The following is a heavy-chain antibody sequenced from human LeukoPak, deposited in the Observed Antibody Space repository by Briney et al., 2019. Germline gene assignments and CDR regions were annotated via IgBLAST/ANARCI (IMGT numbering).Heavy chain of an antibody. CDR3: LKARGYSCYDPVGDY. Sequence: GGSLRLSCAASGVSFSSCAMGWVRQAPGKGPDWVSSISGGADSTYYADSVKGRFTISRDNSKDTLYLQINSLRVEDTAIYYLLKARGYSCYDPVGDYWVQGAQLTVSS. J-gene: IGHJ4*02. CDR2: ISGGADST. CDR1: GVSFSSCA. V-gene: IGHV3-23*01. D-gene: IGHD5-12*01.